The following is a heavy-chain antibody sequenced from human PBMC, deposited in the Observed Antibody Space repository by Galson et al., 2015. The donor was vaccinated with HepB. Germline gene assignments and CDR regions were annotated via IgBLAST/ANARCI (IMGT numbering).Heavy chain of an antibody. Sequence: SVKVSCKASGYTFSTYSVTWVRQAPGQGLEWMGWINTNTGNPTYAQGFTGRFVFSLDTSVSTAYLQISSLKAVDTAVYYCARAVNAGAPYFDYWGQGTLVTVSS. V-gene: IGHV7-4-1*02. D-gene: IGHD7-27*01. J-gene: IGHJ4*02. CDR2: INTNTGNP. CDR3: ARAVNAGAPYFDY. CDR1: GYTFSTYS.